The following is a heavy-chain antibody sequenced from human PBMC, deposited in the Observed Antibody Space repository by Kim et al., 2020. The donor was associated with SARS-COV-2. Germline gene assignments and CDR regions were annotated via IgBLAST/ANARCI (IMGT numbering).Heavy chain of an antibody. CDR2: IYYSGST. J-gene: IGHJ3*02. V-gene: IGHV4-31*03. CDR3: ARSGPSGSYYSPNDAFDI. D-gene: IGHD1-26*01. CDR1: GGSISSGGYY. Sequence: SETLSLTCTVSGGSISSGGYYWSWIRQHPGKGLEWIGYIYYSGSTYYNPSLKSRVTISVDTSKNQFSLKLSSVTAADTAVYYCARSGPSGSYYSPNDAFDIWGQGTMVTVSS.